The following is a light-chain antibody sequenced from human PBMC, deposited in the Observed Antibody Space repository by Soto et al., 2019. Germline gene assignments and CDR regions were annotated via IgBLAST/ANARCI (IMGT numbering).Light chain of an antibody. CDR3: QQFRSFPIT. V-gene: IGKV1D-16*01. Sequence: IQMTQSPSSLSASVGDRVTITCRASQDIGSHLAWYQQKPEKAPKSLIYFASTLQSGVPSRFSASGSGTDFTLTICSLQPEDFATYYCQQFRSFPITFGQGTRLEIK. CDR2: FAS. J-gene: IGKJ5*01. CDR1: QDIGSH.